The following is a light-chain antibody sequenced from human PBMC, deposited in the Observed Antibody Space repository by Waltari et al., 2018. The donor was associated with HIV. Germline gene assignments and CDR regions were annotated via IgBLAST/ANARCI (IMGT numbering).Light chain of an antibody. Sequence: QSVLTQPPSVSGTPGQRVTISCSGSRSNIGRNTVNWYQQVPGMAPKFLISGNDGRPSGVPDGCSGSKSGTSAALAVRGLQSDDEANYYCAAWDDSLNGWVFGGGTMLTVL. CDR2: GND. J-gene: IGLJ3*02. V-gene: IGLV1-44*01. CDR3: AAWDDSLNGWV. CDR1: RSNIGRNT.